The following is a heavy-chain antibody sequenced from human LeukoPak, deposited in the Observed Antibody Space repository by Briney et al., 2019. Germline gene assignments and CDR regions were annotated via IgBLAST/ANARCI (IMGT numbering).Heavy chain of an antibody. CDR3: ATSLYFDWLLNY. V-gene: IGHV1-24*01. D-gene: IGHD3-9*01. CDR1: GYTLTELS. CDR2: FDPEDGET. Sequence: ASVEVSCKVSGYTLTELSMHWVRQAPGKGLEWMGGFDPEDGETIYAQKFQGRVTMTEDTSTDTAYMELSSLRSEDTAVYYCATSLYFDWLLNYWGQGTLVTVSS. J-gene: IGHJ4*02.